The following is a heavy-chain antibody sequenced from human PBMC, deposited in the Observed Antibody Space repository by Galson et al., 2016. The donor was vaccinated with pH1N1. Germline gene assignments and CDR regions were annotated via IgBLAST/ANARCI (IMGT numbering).Heavy chain of an antibody. Sequence: SLRLSCAASGFSLSSFWMTWVRQAPGKGLEWVANINQDGSGTYYVDSVKGRFTISRDSAKNTLYLQMNSLRAEDTALYYCARRPGIAVPGLLDFWGQGTLVIVSS. CDR3: ARRPGIAVPGLLDF. CDR2: INQDGSGT. CDR1: GFSLSSFW. D-gene: IGHD6-19*01. J-gene: IGHJ4*02. V-gene: IGHV3-7*03.